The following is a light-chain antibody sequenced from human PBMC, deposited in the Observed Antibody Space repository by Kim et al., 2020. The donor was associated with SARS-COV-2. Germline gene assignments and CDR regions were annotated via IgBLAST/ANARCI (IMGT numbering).Light chain of an antibody. CDR3: QQYHNLPYT. V-gene: IGKV4-1*01. J-gene: IGKJ2*01. CDR2: WSS. CDR1: QSVSNK. Sequence: AGSPGERATINCKSSQSVSNKLVWYQQKPGQPPKLLIRWSSDRESGVPDRFSGSGSGTDFTLTISSLQAEDVAVYYCQQYHNLPYTFGQGTKLEI.